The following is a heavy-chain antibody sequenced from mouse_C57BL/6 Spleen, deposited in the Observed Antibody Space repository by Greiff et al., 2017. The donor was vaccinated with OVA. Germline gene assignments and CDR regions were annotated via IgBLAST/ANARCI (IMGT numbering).Heavy chain of an antibody. CDR2: IYPGGGYT. J-gene: IGHJ2*01. CDR3: AREKDGYADY. D-gene: IGHD2-2*01. CDR1: GYTFTNYW. Sequence: QVQLQQSGAELVRPGTSVKMSCKASGYTFTNYWIGWAKQRPGHGLEWIGDIYPGGGYTNYNEKFKGKATLTADKSSSTAYMQFSSLTSEDSAIYYCAREKDGYADYWGQGTTLTGSS. V-gene: IGHV1-63*01.